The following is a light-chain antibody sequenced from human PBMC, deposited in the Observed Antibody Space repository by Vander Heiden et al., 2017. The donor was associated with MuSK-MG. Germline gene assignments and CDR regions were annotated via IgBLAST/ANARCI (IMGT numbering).Light chain of an antibody. CDR3: QSYDSSLSAHVV. V-gene: IGLV1-40*01. CDR2: GNS. Sequence: QSVLTQPPSVSGAPGQRVTISCTGSSSNIGAGYDVHWYQQLPGTAPNLLIYGNSNRPSGVPDRFSGSKSGTSASLAITGLQAEDEADYYCQSYDSSLSAHVVFGGGTKLTVL. J-gene: IGLJ2*01. CDR1: SSNIGAGYD.